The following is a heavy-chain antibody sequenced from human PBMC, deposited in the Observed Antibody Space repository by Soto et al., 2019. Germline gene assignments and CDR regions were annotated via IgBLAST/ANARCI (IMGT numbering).Heavy chain of an antibody. CDR3: AKDLDIGVVPAATHPPLDV. CDR2: ISYDGSNK. CDR1: GFTFSSYG. J-gene: IGHJ6*02. D-gene: IGHD2-2*03. Sequence: GWSLRLSCAASGFTFSSYGMHWVRQAPGKGLEWVAVISYDGSNKYYADSVKGRFTISRDNSKNTLYLQMNSLRAEDTAVYYCAKDLDIGVVPAATHPPLDVWGQGTTVTVSS. V-gene: IGHV3-30*18.